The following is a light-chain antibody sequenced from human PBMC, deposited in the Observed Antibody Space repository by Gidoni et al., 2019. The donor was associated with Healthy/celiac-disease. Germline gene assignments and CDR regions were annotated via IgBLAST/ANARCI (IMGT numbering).Light chain of an antibody. CDR1: SSNIGNNY. Sequence: QSVLTPPPSVSPAPGQKVTISCPGSSSNIGNNYVSWYQQLPGTAPKLLIDYNNKRPSGIPDRFSGSKSGTSATLGITGLQTGDEADYYCGTWDSSLSAGVFGTGTKVTVL. V-gene: IGLV1-51*01. J-gene: IGLJ1*01. CDR2: YNN. CDR3: GTWDSSLSAGV.